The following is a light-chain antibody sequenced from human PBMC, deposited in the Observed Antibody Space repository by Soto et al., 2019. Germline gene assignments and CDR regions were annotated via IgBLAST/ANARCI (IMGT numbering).Light chain of an antibody. Sequence: IQLTQSPSSLSASVGDRVTITCRASQGVRSYLAWYQQKPGQAPKLLIYGASTLQSGVPSRFSGSGSGTDFTLTISSLQPEDFATYYCQQLKAYPFTFGPGTKVDI. CDR3: QQLKAYPFT. CDR2: GAS. J-gene: IGKJ3*01. CDR1: QGVRSY. V-gene: IGKV1-9*01.